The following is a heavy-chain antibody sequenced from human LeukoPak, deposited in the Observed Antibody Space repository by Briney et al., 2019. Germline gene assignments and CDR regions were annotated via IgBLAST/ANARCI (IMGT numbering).Heavy chain of an antibody. CDR3: ARELPYSSSWYSGVGYFDY. CDR2: IYHSGST. Sequence: SETLSLTCSVSGYSISSGNYWGWIRLPPGKGLQWIGSIYHSGSTYYNPSLKSRVTISVDTSKNQFSLKLSSVTAADTAVYYCARELPYSSSWYSGVGYFDYWGQGTLVTVSS. CDR1: GYSISSGNY. D-gene: IGHD6-13*01. V-gene: IGHV4-38-2*02. J-gene: IGHJ4*02.